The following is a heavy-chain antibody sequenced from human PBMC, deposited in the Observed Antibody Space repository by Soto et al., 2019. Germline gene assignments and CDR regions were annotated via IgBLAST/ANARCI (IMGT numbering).Heavy chain of an antibody. J-gene: IGHJ6*02. CDR3: ARDPSPDTAMGEDYYYYGMDV. CDR2: ISSSSSYI. Sequence: PGGSLRLSCAASGFTFSSYSMNWVRQAPGKGLEGVSSISSSSSYIYYADSVKGRFTISRDNAKNSLYLQMNSLRAEDTAVYYCARDPSPDTAMGEDYYYYGMDVWGQGTTVTVSS. D-gene: IGHD5-18*01. CDR1: GFTFSSYS. V-gene: IGHV3-21*01.